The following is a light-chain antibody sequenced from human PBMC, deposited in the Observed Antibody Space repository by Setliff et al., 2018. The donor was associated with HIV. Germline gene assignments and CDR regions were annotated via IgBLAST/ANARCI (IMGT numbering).Light chain of an antibody. J-gene: IGLJ1*01. CDR3: CSHAGSSTYV. CDR1: SSDVGSYNL. V-gene: IGLV2-23*02. Sequence: QSVLTQPASMSGSPGQSITISCTGTSSDVGSYNLVSWYQQHPGKAPKFMIYEVSKRPSGASNRFSGSKSGNTASLTISGLQAEDEADYYCCSHAGSSTYVFGTGTKVTVL. CDR2: EVS.